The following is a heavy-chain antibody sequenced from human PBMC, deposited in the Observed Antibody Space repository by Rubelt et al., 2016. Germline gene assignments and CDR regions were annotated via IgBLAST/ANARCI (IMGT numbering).Heavy chain of an antibody. D-gene: IGHD2/OR15-2a*01. J-gene: IGHJ4*02. Sequence: QVQLQESGPGLVKPSQTLSLTCTVSGGSISSGGYFWSWIRQHPGKGLEWIGYIYYSGGTCYNPSLKSRVTISVDTSKNQFSLKLSSVTAADTAVYYCARDSGSRIFDYWGQGTLVTVSS. CDR3: ARDSGSRIFDY. V-gene: IGHV4-31*03. CDR1: GGSISSGGYF. CDR2: IYYSGGT.